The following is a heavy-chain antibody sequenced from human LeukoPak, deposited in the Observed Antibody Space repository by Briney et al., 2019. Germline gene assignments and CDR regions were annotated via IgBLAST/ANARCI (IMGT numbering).Heavy chain of an antibody. CDR3: ARDVHLSRGYSSSELGDY. CDR2: INPSGGST. Sequence: GASVKVSCKASGYTFTSYYMHGVRQAPGQGLEWMGIINPSGGSTSYAQKFQGKVTMTRDTSISTAYMELSRLRSDDTAVYYCARDVHLSRGYSSSELGDYWGQGALVTVSS. J-gene: IGHJ4*02. V-gene: IGHV1-46*01. D-gene: IGHD6-13*01. CDR1: GYTFTSYY.